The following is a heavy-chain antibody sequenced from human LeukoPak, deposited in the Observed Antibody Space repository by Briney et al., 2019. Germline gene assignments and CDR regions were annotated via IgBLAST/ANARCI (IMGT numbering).Heavy chain of an antibody. CDR1: GGSVSSGSYY. V-gene: IGHV4-61*01. CDR2: IYYSGST. Sequence: PSETLSLTCTVSGGSVSSGSYYWSWVRQPPGKGLEWIGYIYYSGSTNYNPSLESRATVTVDTSKNQFSLKVRSVTAADTAVYYCARVTVVVSVATPYWYFDLWGRGTLVTVPS. J-gene: IGHJ2*01. CDR3: ARVTVVVSVATPYWYFDL. D-gene: IGHD2-15*01.